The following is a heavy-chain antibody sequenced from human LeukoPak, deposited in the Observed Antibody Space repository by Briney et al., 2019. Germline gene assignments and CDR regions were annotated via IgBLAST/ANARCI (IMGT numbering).Heavy chain of an antibody. CDR3: ARGLYSSGWWNDY. J-gene: IGHJ4*02. V-gene: IGHV3-66*01. Sequence: GGSLRLSCAASGFTVSSNYMSWVRQAPGKGLEWVSVIYSGGSTYYADSVKGRFTISRDNSKNTLYLQMNSLRAEDTAVYYCARGLYSSGWWNDYWGQGTLVTVSS. CDR1: GFTVSSNY. CDR2: IYSGGST. D-gene: IGHD6-19*01.